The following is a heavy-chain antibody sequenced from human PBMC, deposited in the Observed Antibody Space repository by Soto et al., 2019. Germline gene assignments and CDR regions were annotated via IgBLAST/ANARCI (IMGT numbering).Heavy chain of an antibody. D-gene: IGHD6-13*01. CDR1: GYTFTNYG. CDR2: INTYHGNT. J-gene: IGHJ6*02. CDR3: ARSPGYSASWGYFYYGMKI. Sequence: QVQLVQSGAELKKPGASVKVSCKASGYTFTNYGISWVRQAPGQGLEWMGWINTYHGNTKYAQQLQGRVTMTKDTSASTAYMELTSLRSDDTAVYYCARSPGYSASWGYFYYGMKIWGQGTTVIVSS. V-gene: IGHV1-18*01.